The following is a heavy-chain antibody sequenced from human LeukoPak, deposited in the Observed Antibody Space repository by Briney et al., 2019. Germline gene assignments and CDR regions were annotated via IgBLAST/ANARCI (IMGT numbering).Heavy chain of an antibody. J-gene: IGHJ4*02. Sequence: SVKVSCKASGGTISSHAINWVRQAPGQGLEWMGGIIPIFDTANYAQKFQGRVTITADKSTSTAYMELSSLRAEDTAVYYCVRDGTGEPKGIYYFDFWGQGTLVTVSS. CDR3: VRDGTGEPKGIYYFDF. CDR2: IIPIFDTA. V-gene: IGHV1-69*06. CDR1: GGTISSHA. D-gene: IGHD1-14*01.